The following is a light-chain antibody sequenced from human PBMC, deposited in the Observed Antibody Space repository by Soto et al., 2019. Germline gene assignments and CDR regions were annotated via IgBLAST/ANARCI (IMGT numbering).Light chain of an antibody. CDR3: QQDGSSSWT. CDR2: GAS. Sequence: EIVLTQSPGTLSLSPGERATLSCRASQSVSSISLAWYQQKPGQAPRLLMYGASSRATGIPDRFSGSGSGTDFTLTISRLEPEDSAVYYCQQDGSSSWTFGQGTKVEIK. J-gene: IGKJ1*01. CDR1: QSVSSIS. V-gene: IGKV3-20*01.